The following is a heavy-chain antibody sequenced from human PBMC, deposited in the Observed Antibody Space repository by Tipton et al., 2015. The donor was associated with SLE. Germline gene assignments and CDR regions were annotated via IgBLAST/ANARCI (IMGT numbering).Heavy chain of an antibody. J-gene: IGHJ3*02. CDR2: IYYSGRT. Sequence: TLSLTCTVSGGSVTGGGDCWSWIRQHPGKGLEWIGYIYYSGRTHYSPSLKSRINISLDTSKNLFSLKLSSVTAADTAMYYCARVYGAYDAFDIWGQGTMVTVSS. CDR3: ARVYGAYDAFDI. D-gene: IGHD4-17*01. CDR1: GGSVTGGGDC. V-gene: IGHV4-31*03.